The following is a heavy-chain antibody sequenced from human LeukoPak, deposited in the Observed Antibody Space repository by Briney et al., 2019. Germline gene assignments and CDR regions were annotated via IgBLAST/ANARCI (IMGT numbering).Heavy chain of an antibody. CDR2: ISGSGGST. J-gene: IGHJ4*02. CDR1: GFTFSSYT. D-gene: IGHD3-22*01. CDR3: AKDLSGVVVILDY. V-gene: IGHV3-23*01. Sequence: PGGSLRLSCIASGFTFSSYTMSWVRRAPGKGLEWVSAISGSGGSTYYADSVKGRFTISRDNSKNTLYLQMNSLRAEDTAVYYCAKDLSGVVVILDYWGQGTLVTVSS.